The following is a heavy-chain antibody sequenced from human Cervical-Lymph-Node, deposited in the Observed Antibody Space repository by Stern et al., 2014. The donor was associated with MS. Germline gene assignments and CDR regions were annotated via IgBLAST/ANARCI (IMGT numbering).Heavy chain of an antibody. CDR1: GFTFSHYA. CDR3: AKDYRVDCYYCGMDV. J-gene: IGHJ6*02. V-gene: IGHV3-30*18. D-gene: IGHD1-26*01. Sequence: QVQLVQSGGGVVQPGRSLRLSCAASGFTFSHYAMHWVRQAPGKGLEWGAVISYDGSNRYYTDSVKGRFTISRDNSKNTLYLQINSLRGDDTAVYYCAKDYRVDCYYCGMDVWGQGTTVTVSS. CDR2: ISYDGSNR.